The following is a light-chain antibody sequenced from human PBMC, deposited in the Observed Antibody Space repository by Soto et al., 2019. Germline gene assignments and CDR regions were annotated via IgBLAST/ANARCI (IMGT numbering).Light chain of an antibody. J-gene: IGLJ3*02. V-gene: IGLV2-11*01. CDR1: SSDVGGHNL. Sequence: QSALTQPRSVSGSPGQSVTISCTGTSSDVGGHNLVSWYQQHPGKAPKLVIYDVSKWPSGVPDRFSGSKSGNTASLTISGLQAEDEADYYCCSYAGSSLWVFGGGTKLTAL. CDR2: DVS. CDR3: CSYAGSSLWV.